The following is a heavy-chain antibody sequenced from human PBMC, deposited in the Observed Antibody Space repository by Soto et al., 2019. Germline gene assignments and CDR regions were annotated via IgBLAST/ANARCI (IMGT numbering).Heavy chain of an antibody. Sequence: ASVKVSCKASGYTFTSYGISWVRQAPGQGLEWMGWISAYNGNTNYARKLQGRVTMTTDTSTSTAYMELRSLRSDDTAVYYCARDYYYDSSGYLGWFDPWGQGTLVTVS. D-gene: IGHD3-22*01. CDR3: ARDYYYDSSGYLGWFDP. V-gene: IGHV1-18*01. CDR2: ISAYNGNT. J-gene: IGHJ5*02. CDR1: GYTFTSYG.